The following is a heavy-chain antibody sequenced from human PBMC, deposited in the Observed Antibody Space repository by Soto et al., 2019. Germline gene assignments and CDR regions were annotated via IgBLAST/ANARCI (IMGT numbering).Heavy chain of an antibody. CDR3: ARARGNDWYSDY. J-gene: IGHJ4*02. D-gene: IGHD5-12*01. CDR1: GFTFSEYS. Sequence: PGGSLRLSCTASGFTFSEYSMSWVRQAPGKGLEWVSSITRSGTYVYYADSVKGRFTISRDSASNSLFLQMTSLRAEDTAAYHCARARGNDWYSDYWGQGTLVTVSS. CDR2: ITRSGTYV. V-gene: IGHV3-21*01.